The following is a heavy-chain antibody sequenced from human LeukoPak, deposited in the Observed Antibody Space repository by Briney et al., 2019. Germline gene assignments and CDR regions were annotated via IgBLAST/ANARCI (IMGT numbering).Heavy chain of an antibody. Sequence: GGSLRLSCAASGFTFSDYYMSWIRQAPGKGLEWVSYLSSTGSTLYYADSVKGRFTISRDNAKNPLYLQMNSLRAEDTAIYYCARNRGYSGYDFDYWGQGPLVTVSS. J-gene: IGHJ4*02. V-gene: IGHV3-11*01. D-gene: IGHD5-12*01. CDR2: LSSTGSTL. CDR3: ARNRGYSGYDFDY. CDR1: GFTFSDYY.